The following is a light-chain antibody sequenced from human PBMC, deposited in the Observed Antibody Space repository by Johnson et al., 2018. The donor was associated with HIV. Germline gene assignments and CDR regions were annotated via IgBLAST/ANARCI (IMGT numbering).Light chain of an antibody. CDR3: GTWDSSLSAAV. J-gene: IGLJ1*01. V-gene: IGLV1-51*01. CDR1: TSNFENYY. CDR2: DNN. Sequence: QSVLTQPPSVSAAPGQRVTISCSGSTSNFENYYVSWYQHLPGTAPKLLIYDNNKRPSGIPDRFSGSKSGTSATLGITGLQTGDEADYYCGTWDSSLSAAVFGTGTKVTVL.